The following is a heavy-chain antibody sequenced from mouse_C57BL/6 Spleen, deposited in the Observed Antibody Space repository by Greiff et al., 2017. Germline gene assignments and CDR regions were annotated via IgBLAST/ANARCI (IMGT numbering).Heavy chain of an antibody. CDR3: ARVRLGYWYFDV. CDR1: GYSITSGYY. Sequence: EVQRVESGPGLVKPSQSLSLTCSVTGYSITSGYYWNWIRQFPGNKLEWMVYISYDGSNNYNPSLKNRISLTRDTSKNQFFLKLNSVTTEDTATYYCARVRLGYWYFDVWGTGTTVTVSS. J-gene: IGHJ1*03. V-gene: IGHV3-6*01. CDR2: ISYDGSN. D-gene: IGHD4-1*01.